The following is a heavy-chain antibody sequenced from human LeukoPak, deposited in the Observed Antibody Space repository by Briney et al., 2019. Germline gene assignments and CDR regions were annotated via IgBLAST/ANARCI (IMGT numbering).Heavy chain of an antibody. D-gene: IGHD3-22*01. CDR1: GFIFSSSA. CDR2: ISDNGGNT. Sequence: GGSLRLPCAASGFIFSSSAMNWVRQAPGKGLEWVSTISDNGGNTYYPDSVKGRFTISRDNSKNTLYLQMNSLRAEDTAVYYCAKSAYYDLWGQGTLVTVSS. J-gene: IGHJ4*02. V-gene: IGHV3-23*01. CDR3: AKSAYYDL.